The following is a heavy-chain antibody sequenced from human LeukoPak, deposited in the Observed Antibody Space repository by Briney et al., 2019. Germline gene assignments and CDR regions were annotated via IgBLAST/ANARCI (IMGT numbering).Heavy chain of an antibody. CDR1: GGSISSYY. CDR3: ARSQNWNYVAGAFDI. V-gene: IGHV4-59*01. Sequence: SETLSLTCTVSGGSISSYYWSWIRQPPGKGLEWIGYTYYSGSTNYNPSLKSRVTISVDTSKNQFSLKLSSVTAADTAVYYCARSQNWNYVAGAFDIWGQGTMVTVSS. D-gene: IGHD1-7*01. CDR2: TYYSGST. J-gene: IGHJ3*02.